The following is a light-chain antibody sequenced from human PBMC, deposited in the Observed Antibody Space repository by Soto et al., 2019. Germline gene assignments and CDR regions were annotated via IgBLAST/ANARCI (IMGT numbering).Light chain of an antibody. V-gene: IGLV8-61*01. J-gene: IGLJ2*01. CDR2: STN. CDR1: SGSVSTNYY. CDR3: VLYMGSGISV. Sequence: QTVVTQEPSFSVSPGGTVTLTCGLSSGSVSTNYYPSWYQQTPGQAPRTLIYSTNTRSSGVPDRFSGSILGNKAALTITGAQADDESAYYCVLYMGSGISVFGGGTKVTVL.